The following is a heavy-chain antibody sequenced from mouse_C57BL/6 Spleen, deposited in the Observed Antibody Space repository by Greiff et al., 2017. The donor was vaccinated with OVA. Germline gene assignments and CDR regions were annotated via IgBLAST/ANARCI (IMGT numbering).Heavy chain of an antibody. Sequence: EVQLQQSVAELVRPGASVKLSCTASGFNIKNTYMPWVKQRPEQGLEWIGRIDPANGNTKYAQKFQGKATITADTSSNTSYLQLSSLTSEDTAIYYCARIGSSTYYAMDYWGQGTSVTVSS. CDR2: IDPANGNT. CDR3: ARIGSSTYYAMDY. D-gene: IGHD1-1*01. J-gene: IGHJ4*01. V-gene: IGHV14-3*01. CDR1: GFNIKNTY.